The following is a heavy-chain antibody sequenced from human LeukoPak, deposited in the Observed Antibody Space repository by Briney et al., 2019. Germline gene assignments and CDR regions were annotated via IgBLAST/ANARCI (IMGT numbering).Heavy chain of an antibody. CDR1: GGSISSSSNY. CDR3: AARQYYYDSSGYYDFDY. J-gene: IGHJ4*02. V-gene: IGHV4-39*01. Sequence: PSETLSLTCTVSGGSISSSSNYWGWIRQPPGKGLEWIGSIYYSGSTYYNPSLKSRVTISVDTSKNQFSLKLSSVTAADMAMYYCAARQYYYDSSGYYDFDYWGQGTLVTVSS. CDR2: IYYSGST. D-gene: IGHD3-22*01.